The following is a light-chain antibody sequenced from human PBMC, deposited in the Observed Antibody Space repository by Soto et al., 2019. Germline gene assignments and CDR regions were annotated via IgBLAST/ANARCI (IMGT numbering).Light chain of an antibody. CDR3: QQFNSYPIT. V-gene: IGKV1-8*01. J-gene: IGKJ5*01. CDR2: GAS. Sequence: AIRMTQSPSSLSASTGDRVTITCRASQGISSYLAWYQQKPGKAPKLLIYGASTLQSGVPSRFSGSGSGTDFTLTISSLQPEDFATYYCQQFNSYPITFGQGTRLEIK. CDR1: QGISSY.